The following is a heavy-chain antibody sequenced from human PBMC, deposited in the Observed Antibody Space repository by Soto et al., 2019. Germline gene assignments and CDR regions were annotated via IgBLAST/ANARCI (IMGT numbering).Heavy chain of an antibody. V-gene: IGHV4-38-2*01. CDR2: IYHSGST. J-gene: IGHJ5*01. CDR1: GYSISSGYY. D-gene: IGHD3-9*01. Sequence: SETLSLTCAVSGYSISSGYYWCWIRQPPGKGLEWIGSIYHSGSTYYNPSLKSRVTISVDTSKNQFSLKLSSVTAADTAVYYWGRSLYYDISTGYYGKNLFAPWGQEILVTTYS. CDR3: GRSLYYDISTGYYGKNLFAP.